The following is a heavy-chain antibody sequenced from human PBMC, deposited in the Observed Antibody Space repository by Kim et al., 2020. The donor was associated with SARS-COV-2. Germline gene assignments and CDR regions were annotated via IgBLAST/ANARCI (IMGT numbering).Heavy chain of an antibody. CDR2: INPNSGGT. CDR3: ARDLYYYDSSGYYYYGMDV. D-gene: IGHD3-22*01. Sequence: ASVKVSCKASGYTFTGYYMHWVRQAPGQGLEWMGWINPNSGGTNYAQKFQGRVTMTRDTSISTAYMELSRLRSDDTAVYYCARDLYYYDSSGYYYYGMDVWGQGTTVTVSS. V-gene: IGHV1-2*02. CDR1: GYTFTGYY. J-gene: IGHJ6*02.